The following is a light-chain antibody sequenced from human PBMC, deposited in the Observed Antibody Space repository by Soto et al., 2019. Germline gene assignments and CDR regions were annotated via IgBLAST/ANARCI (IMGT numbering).Light chain of an antibody. Sequence: EIVMTQSPVTLSVSPGERATLSCRASQTVSNNLAWYQRKPGQAHRLLIYGASTRATGVPARFSGSGSGTEFTLTISSLQSEDSAVYYCQQYTNWPLTLGQGTRLDIK. CDR1: QTVSNN. V-gene: IGKV3-15*01. J-gene: IGKJ5*01. CDR3: QQYTNWPLT. CDR2: GAS.